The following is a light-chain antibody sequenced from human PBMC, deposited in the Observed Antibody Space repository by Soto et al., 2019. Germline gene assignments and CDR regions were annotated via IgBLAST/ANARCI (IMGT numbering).Light chain of an antibody. CDR3: QQYKSHRLT. V-gene: IGKV1-5*03. Sequence: DIQMTQSPSTLSASVGDRVTITCRASQSISSWLAWYQQKPGKAPKLLINKASSLESGVPSRFSGSGSGTEFTLTISSLQHDDFATDYCQQYKSHRLTFGQGPKVDSK. CDR2: KAS. CDR1: QSISSW. J-gene: IGKJ1*01.